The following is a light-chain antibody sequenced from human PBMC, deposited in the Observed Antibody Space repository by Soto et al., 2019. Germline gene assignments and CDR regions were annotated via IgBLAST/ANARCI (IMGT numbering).Light chain of an antibody. CDR3: QQYGSSPSWT. J-gene: IGKJ1*01. Sequence: EFVLTQSQGTLSLSPGERATLSCRASQSVSSIYLAWYQQKPGQAPRLLIYGASSRATGIPDRFSGSGSGTDFTLTISRLEPEDFAVYYGQQYGSSPSWTFCQGTKVDIK. CDR2: GAS. V-gene: IGKV3-20*01. CDR1: QSVSSIY.